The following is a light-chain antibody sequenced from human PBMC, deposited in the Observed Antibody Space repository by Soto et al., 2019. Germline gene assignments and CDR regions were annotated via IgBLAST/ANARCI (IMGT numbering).Light chain of an antibody. CDR2: GTS. Sequence: EIVLTQSPGTLSLSPGERATLSCRASQSLSSNHLGWYFAWYQQNPGQTPRLLIYGTSSRATGIPDRFSGRGSGTDFTLTISRLEPEDFAVYYCQQYGGSHPITFGQGTRLEIK. V-gene: IGKV3-20*01. CDR3: QQYGGSHPIT. J-gene: IGKJ5*01. CDR1: QSLSSNH.